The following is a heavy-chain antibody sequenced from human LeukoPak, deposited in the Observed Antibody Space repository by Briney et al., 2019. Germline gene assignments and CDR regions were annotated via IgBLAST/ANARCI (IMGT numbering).Heavy chain of an antibody. D-gene: IGHD3-22*01. CDR3: ARNTMIVVVIEGVCDY. J-gene: IGHJ4*02. Sequence: ASVKVSCKASGYTFTGYYMHWVRQAPGQGLEWMGWINPNSGGTNYAQKFQGRVTMTRDTSISTAYMELSRLRSDDTAVYYCARNTMIVVVIEGVCDYWGQGTLVTVSS. CDR1: GYTFTGYY. CDR2: INPNSGGT. V-gene: IGHV1-2*02.